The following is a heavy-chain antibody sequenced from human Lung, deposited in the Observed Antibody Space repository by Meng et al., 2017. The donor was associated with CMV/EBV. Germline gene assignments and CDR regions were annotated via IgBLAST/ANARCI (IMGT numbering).Heavy chain of an antibody. Sequence: GGSXRLXCATSGFTFNDYGMHWVRQAPGKGLEWVAFIGYGGSNKYTAESVKGRFSISRDNSKNTLFLQMDSLRLEDTAVYYCAKGGPLVVPFFGMDVWGQGTXVTCSS. J-gene: IGHJ6*02. CDR3: AKGGPLVVPFFGMDV. D-gene: IGHD2-15*01. CDR2: IGYGGSNK. CDR1: GFTFNDYG. V-gene: IGHV3-30*02.